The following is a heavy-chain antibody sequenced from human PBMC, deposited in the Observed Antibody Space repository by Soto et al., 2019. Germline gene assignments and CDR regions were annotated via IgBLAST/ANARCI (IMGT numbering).Heavy chain of an antibody. CDR2: ISAYNGNT. CDR3: ARDAGGFTWLVRSDCMDV. Sequence: QVQLVQSGAEVKKPGASVKVSCKASGYTFTSYGISWVRQAPGQGLEWMGWISAYNGNTNYAQKLQGRVTMTTDTSTSTAYMELRSLRSDDTAVYYCARDAGGFTWLVRSDCMDVWGRGTTVTVAS. D-gene: IGHD3-16*01. V-gene: IGHV1-18*01. CDR1: GYTFTSYG. J-gene: IGHJ6*02.